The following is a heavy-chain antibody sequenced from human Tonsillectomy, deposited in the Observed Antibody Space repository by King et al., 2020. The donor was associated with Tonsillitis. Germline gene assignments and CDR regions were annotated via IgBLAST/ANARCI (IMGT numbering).Heavy chain of an antibody. D-gene: IGHD6-19*01. J-gene: IGHJ4*02. CDR2: INSDGSTT. CDR3: VREGIEVGTNFDS. CDR1: GFPFSYYW. V-gene: IGHV3-74*01. Sequence: VQLVESGGGLVQPGGSLRLSCAASGFPFSYYWRHWVRQAPGKGLVWVSRINSDGSTTNYADSVKGQFTIPRDNAKNTLYLQMNSLRADDTAAYYCVREGIEVGTNFDSWGQGSLVTVSS.